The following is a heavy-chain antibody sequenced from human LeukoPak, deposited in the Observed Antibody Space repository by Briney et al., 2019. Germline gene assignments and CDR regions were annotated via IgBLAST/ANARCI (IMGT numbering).Heavy chain of an antibody. CDR2: IHYDGSIK. CDR1: GFTFSSYG. J-gene: IGHJ2*01. D-gene: IGHD3-16*01. CDR3: AKDGGWMDPSVLYWYFDL. Sequence: GGSLRLSCAASGFTFSSYGMNWVRQAPGKGLEWVAVIHYDGSIKYSADSVKGRFTISRDNSKNTLFLQMNSLRAEDTAVYYCAKDGGWMDPSVLYWYFDLWSVAPWSLSPQ. V-gene: IGHV3-30*02.